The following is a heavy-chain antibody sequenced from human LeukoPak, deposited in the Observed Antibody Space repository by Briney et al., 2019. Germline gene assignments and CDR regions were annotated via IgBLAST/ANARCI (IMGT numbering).Heavy chain of an antibody. J-gene: IGHJ4*02. V-gene: IGHV3-21*01. CDR1: GFTFSSYS. CDR3: AKLNSYDSRGLDH. D-gene: IGHD3-22*01. Sequence: PGGSLRLSCAASGFTFSSYSMNWVRQAPGKGLEWVSSISSSSYIYYADSVKGRFTISRDNAKNTLYLQMNSLRAEDTAVYYCAKLNSYDSRGLDHWGQGTLVTVSS. CDR2: ISSSSYI.